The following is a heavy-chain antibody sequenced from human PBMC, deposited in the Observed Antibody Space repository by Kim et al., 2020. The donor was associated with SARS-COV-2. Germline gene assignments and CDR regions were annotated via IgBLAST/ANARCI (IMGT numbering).Heavy chain of an antibody. Sequence: ASVKVSCKASGYTFTDYYMHWVRQAPGQGLEWMGWIDPNSGGTNYAQKFQGRATMTRDTPISTAYMELSRLTSDDTALYYCAHLGLAPGNPGHWGHGTQVTVSS. V-gene: IGHV1-2*02. D-gene: IGHD1-1*01. CDR1: GYTFTDYY. J-gene: IGHJ4*01. CDR2: IDPNSGGT. CDR3: AHLGLAPGNPGH.